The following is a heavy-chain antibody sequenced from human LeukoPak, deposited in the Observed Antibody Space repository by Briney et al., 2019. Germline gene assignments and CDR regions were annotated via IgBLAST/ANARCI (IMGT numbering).Heavy chain of an antibody. D-gene: IGHD3-16*02. J-gene: IGHJ5*02. V-gene: IGHV4-39*07. CDR1: GGSISSSSYY. Sequence: PSETLSLTCTVSGGSISSSSYYWGWIRQPPGKGLEWIGSIYYSGSTYYNPSLKSRVTISVDTSKNQFSLKLSSVTAADTAVYYCGRVWGSYRSWFDPWGQGTLVTVSS. CDR3: GRVWGSYRSWFDP. CDR2: IYYSGST.